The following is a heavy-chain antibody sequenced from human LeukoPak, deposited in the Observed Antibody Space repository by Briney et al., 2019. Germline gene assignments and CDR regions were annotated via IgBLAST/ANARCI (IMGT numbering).Heavy chain of an antibody. CDR2: IYASGST. J-gene: IGHJ4*02. CDR1: GGSISSGSYY. CDR3: ARVGSRGRTFDY. D-gene: IGHD1-26*01. V-gene: IGHV4-61*02. Sequence: SVTLSLTCTVSGGSISSGSYYWSWIRQPAGKGLEWIGRIYASGSTNYNPSLKSRVTISVDTSKNQFSLKLSSVTAADTAVYYCARVGSRGRTFDYWGQGTLVTVSS.